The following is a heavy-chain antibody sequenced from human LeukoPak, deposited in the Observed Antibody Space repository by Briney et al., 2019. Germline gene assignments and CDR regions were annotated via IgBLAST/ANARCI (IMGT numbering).Heavy chain of an antibody. V-gene: IGHV3-33*06. J-gene: IGHJ6*03. CDR1: GFMFSRLG. Sequence: GGSLRLSCTASGFMFSRLGMQWVRQAPGEGLEWVAMIWHDGSVEEYADSVKCRFTISRDNSQNTLYLQMNSLRDDDTAMYYCAKEGDQFRGYLDAWGKGTTVTVSS. CDR2: IWHDGSVE. CDR3: AKEGDQFRGYLDA. D-gene: IGHD3-16*01.